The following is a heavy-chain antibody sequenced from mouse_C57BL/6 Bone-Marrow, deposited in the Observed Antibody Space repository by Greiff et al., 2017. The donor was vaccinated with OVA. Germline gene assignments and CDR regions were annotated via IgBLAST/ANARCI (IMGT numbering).Heavy chain of an antibody. V-gene: IGHV8-8*01. CDR3: ALISLVLRRKAGLAY. CDR2: IWWDDDK. D-gene: IGHD1-1*01. J-gene: IGHJ3*01. CDR1: GFSLSTFGMG. Sequence: QVTLKVSGPGILQPSQTLSLTCSFSGFSLSTFGMGVGWLRQPSGKGLEWLAHIWWDDDKYYNPALKSRLPISKATSKNQVFLKIANVDTGDTATYYCALISLVLRRKAGLAYWGQGTLVTVSA.